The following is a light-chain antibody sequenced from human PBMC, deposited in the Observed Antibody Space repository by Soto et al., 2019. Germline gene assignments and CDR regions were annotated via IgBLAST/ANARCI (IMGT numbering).Light chain of an antibody. CDR3: NSYVGWIYF. V-gene: IGLV2-8*01. CDR2: DVN. J-gene: IGLJ1*01. Sequence: QSVLTQPPSASGSPGQSVTISCTGTSSDGGGYDYVSWYQHHPGKAPKLIIFDVNKRPSAVPDRFSGSKFGNTASLTVSGLQAEDEADYYFNSYVGWIYFFGTGTKLTVL. CDR1: SSDGGGYDY.